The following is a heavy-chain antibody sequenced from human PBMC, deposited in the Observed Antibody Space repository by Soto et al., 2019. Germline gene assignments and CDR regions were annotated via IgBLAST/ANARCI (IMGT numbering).Heavy chain of an antibody. CDR3: ARGYHYGSK. D-gene: IGHD3-10*01. CDR1: GGSISSYY. CDR2: IYYSGST. Sequence: PSETLSLTCTVSGGSISSYYWSWIRQPPGKGLEWIGYIYYSGSTNYNPSLKSRVTISVDTSKNQFSLKLSSVTAADKAVYYCARGYHYGSKWGQGTLVNVSS. J-gene: IGHJ4*02. V-gene: IGHV4-59*01.